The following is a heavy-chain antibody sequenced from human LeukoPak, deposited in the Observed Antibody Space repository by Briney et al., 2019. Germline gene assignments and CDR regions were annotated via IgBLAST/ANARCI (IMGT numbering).Heavy chain of an antibody. CDR3: ARWLYSSGWAIDY. Sequence: GGSLRLSCAASEFRISTFWMNWVRQAPGKGLEWVANIKQDGSEKYYVDSVKGRFTISRDNAKNSLYLQMNSLRDEDTAVYYCARWLYSSGWAIDYWGQGTLVTVSS. D-gene: IGHD6-19*01. V-gene: IGHV3-7*01. J-gene: IGHJ4*02. CDR1: EFRISTFW. CDR2: IKQDGSEK.